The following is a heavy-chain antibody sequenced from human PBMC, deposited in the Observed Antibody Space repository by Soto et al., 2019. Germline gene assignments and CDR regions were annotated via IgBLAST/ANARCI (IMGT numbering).Heavy chain of an antibody. D-gene: IGHD3-16*02. CDR3: AREVITFGGVIVISWFDP. CDR1: GGSISSGGYY. V-gene: IGHV4-31*03. Sequence: SETLSLTCTVSGGSISSGGYYWSWIRQHPGKGLEWIGYIYYSGSTYYNPSLKSRVTISVDTSKNQFSLKLSSVTAADTAVYYCAREVITFGGVIVISWFDPWGQGTLVTVSS. J-gene: IGHJ5*02. CDR2: IYYSGST.